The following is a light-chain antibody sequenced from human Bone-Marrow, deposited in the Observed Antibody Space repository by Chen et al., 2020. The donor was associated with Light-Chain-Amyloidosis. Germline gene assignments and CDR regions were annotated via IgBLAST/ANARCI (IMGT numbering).Light chain of an antibody. Sequence: SYVLTQPSSVSVAPGQTATIACGGNNIGSTSVHWYQQTPGQAPLLVVYDDSDRPSGIPERLSGDNSGNTATLTISRVEAGDDADDYCQVWDRSSDRPVFGGGTKLTVL. J-gene: IGLJ3*02. CDR3: QVWDRSSDRPV. V-gene: IGLV3-21*02. CDR1: NIGSTS. CDR2: DDS.